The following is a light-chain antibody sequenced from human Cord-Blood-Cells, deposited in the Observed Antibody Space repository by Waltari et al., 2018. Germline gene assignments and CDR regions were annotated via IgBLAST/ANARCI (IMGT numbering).Light chain of an antibody. CDR2: KAS. CDR1: QSISSW. CDR3: QQYNSYPPT. V-gene: IGKV1-5*03. Sequence: DIQMTQSPSPLSASVGDRVTITCRASQSISSWLAWYQQKPGKAPKLLIYKASSLERGVQSRFSGSGSGTEFTLTISSPQPDDFATYYCQQYNSYPPTFGQGTKVEIK. J-gene: IGKJ1*01.